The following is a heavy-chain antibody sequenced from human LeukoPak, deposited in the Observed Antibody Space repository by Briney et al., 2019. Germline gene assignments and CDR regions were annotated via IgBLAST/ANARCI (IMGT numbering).Heavy chain of an antibody. V-gene: IGHV3-21*01. CDR3: ARALGYSSSWYPTTFFDY. D-gene: IGHD6-13*01. Sequence: GGSLRLSCAASGFTFSSYSMNWVRQAPGKGLEWVSSISSSSSYIYYADSVKGRFTISRGNAKNSLYLQMNSLRAEDTAVYYCARALGYSSSWYPTTFFDYWGQGTLVTVSS. J-gene: IGHJ4*02. CDR1: GFTFSSYS. CDR2: ISSSSSYI.